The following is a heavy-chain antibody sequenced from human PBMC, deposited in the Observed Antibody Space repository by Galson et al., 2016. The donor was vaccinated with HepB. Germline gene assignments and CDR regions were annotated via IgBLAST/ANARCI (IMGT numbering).Heavy chain of an antibody. J-gene: IGHJ4*02. D-gene: IGHD1-14*01. CDR2: ISDTSNYI. Sequence: SLRLSCAASGFTFSTYSMNWVRQAPGKGLEWVSSISDTSNYIYHADSVKGRFTVSRDNAKNSLYLQMNSLRTEDTAVYHCANGNHAAYSWWGQGTLVTVSS. CDR1: GFTFSTYS. V-gene: IGHV3-21*01. CDR3: ANGNHAAYSW.